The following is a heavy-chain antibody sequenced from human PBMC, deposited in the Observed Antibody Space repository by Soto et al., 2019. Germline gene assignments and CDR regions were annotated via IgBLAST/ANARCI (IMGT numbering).Heavy chain of an antibody. CDR1: GFTFSSYN. V-gene: IGHV3-21*01. D-gene: IGHD3-3*02. Sequence: GGSLRLSCAASGFTFSSYNMNWVRQAPGKGLEWASSISSSSSYADSVKGRFTISRDNAKNSLYLQMNSLRAEDTAVYYCARDQLDGQNINYWGQGTLVTVSS. CDR2: ISSSSS. CDR3: ARDQLDGQNINY. J-gene: IGHJ4*02.